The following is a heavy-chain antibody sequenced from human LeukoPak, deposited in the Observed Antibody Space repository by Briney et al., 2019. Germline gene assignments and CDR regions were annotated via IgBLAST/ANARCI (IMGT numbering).Heavy chain of an antibody. Sequence: SETLSLTCTVSGGSISSDYWSWIRQPAGKGLEWIGRIYTSGSTNYNPSLKSRCTMSVDTSKNQFSLKLSSVPAAHTAVYYCARSPTDYGDYLGDAFDIWGQGTMVTVSS. CDR2: IYTSGST. D-gene: IGHD4-17*01. V-gene: IGHV4-4*07. J-gene: IGHJ3*02. CDR3: ARSPTDYGDYLGDAFDI. CDR1: GGSISSDY.